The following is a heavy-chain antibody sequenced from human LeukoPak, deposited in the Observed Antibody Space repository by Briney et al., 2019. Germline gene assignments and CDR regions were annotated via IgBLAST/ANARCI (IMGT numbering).Heavy chain of an antibody. D-gene: IGHD3-10*01. Sequence: PGGSLRLSCAASGFTFSSYAMSWVRQAPGKGLEWVSTISGNGISTYYADSVKGRFTISRDNFKNSLYLQMNSLRVEDTAVYYCSAGSYFDYWGQGTLVTVSS. CDR2: ISGNGIST. V-gene: IGHV3-23*01. CDR3: SAGSYFDY. J-gene: IGHJ4*02. CDR1: GFTFSSYA.